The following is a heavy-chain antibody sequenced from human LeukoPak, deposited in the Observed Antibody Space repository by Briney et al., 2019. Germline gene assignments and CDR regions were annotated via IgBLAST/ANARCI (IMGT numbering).Heavy chain of an antibody. D-gene: IGHD2-21*02. Sequence: SETLSLTCTVSGGSISNYYWSWIRQPPGKGLEWIGYIYSSGSTNYNPSLKSRVTISVDTSKNQFSLKLSSVTAADTAVYYCARFAYCGGHCWYYFDYWGLGSLVTVSS. CDR1: GGSISNYY. J-gene: IGHJ4*02. V-gene: IGHV4-59*01. CDR3: ARFAYCGGHCWYYFDY. CDR2: IYSSGST.